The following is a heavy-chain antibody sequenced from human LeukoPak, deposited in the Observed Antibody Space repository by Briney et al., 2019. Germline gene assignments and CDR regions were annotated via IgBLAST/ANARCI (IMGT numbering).Heavy chain of an antibody. CDR3: AKYRESTPWYVEYFDS. J-gene: IGHJ4*02. CDR1: GFTFSNYA. D-gene: IGHD6-13*01. Sequence: PGGSLRLSCPASGFTFSNYAMTWVRQAPGKGLEWVSPITAGGGTTNYADSVKGRFTTSRDNSKNMLYLQMDSLRAEDTAIYYCAKYRESTPWYVEYFDSWGQGTLVTVSS. CDR2: ITAGGGTT. V-gene: IGHV3-23*01.